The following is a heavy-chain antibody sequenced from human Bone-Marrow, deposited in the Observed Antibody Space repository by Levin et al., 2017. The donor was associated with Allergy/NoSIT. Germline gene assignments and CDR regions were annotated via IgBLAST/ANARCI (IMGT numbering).Heavy chain of an antibody. Sequence: GESLKISCAASGFTFSSHSMNWVRQAPGKGLEWVSSISSRSNYIYYADSVKGRFTISRDNAKHSLYLQMNSLRVDDTAVYYCARDRAASAVAGPYYCDYWGQGTLVTVSS. D-gene: IGHD6-19*01. CDR1: GFTFSSHS. CDR2: ISSRSNYI. J-gene: IGHJ4*02. CDR3: ARDRAASAVAGPYYCDY. V-gene: IGHV3-21*01.